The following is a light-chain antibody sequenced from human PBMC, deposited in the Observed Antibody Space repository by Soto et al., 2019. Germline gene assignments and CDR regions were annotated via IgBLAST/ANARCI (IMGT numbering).Light chain of an antibody. Sequence: DIQMTQSESTLSDSVGDRVTITFRASQNINNWLAWYQRKPGKAPNLLIYDASSLQSAVPSRFSGYGSGTEFTLTISSLQPDDFATYYCQQYNTYWTFGQ. CDR2: DAS. CDR3: QQYNTYWT. J-gene: IGKJ1*01. CDR1: QNINNW. V-gene: IGKV1-5*01.